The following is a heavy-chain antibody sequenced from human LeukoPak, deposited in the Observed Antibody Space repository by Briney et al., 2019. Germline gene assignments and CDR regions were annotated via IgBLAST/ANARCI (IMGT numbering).Heavy chain of an antibody. V-gene: IGHV3-23*01. CDR2: ITGSGDTT. CDR1: GFIFRNYA. D-gene: IGHD3-9*01. CDR3: AKWGDYDILTGYYVSDF. Sequence: PWGSLRLSCAASGFIFRNYAMSWVRQAPGKGLEWVPAITGSGDTTYYADSVKGRFTVSRDNSKNTLYVEMNTLRAEDTAVYYCAKWGDYDILTGYYVSDFWGQGTLVTVSS. J-gene: IGHJ4*02.